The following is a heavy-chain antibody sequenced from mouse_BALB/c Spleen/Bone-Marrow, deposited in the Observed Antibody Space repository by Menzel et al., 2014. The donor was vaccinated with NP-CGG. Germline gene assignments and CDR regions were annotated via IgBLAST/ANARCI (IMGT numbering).Heavy chain of an antibody. V-gene: IGHV5-6-5*01. J-gene: IGHJ4*01. CDR3: ASPLYYGLHYYAMGY. CDR1: GFTFSSYA. Sequence: EVQVVESGGGLVKPGGSLKLSCAASGFTFSSYAMSWVRQTPEKRLEWVASISSGGSTYYPDSVKGRFTISRDNARNILYLQMSSLRSEDTAMYYCASPLYYGLHYYAMGYWGQGTSVTVSS. CDR2: ISSGGST. D-gene: IGHD1-2*01.